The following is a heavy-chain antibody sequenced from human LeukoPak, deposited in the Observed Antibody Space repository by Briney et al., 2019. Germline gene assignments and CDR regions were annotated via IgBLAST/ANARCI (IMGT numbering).Heavy chain of an antibody. Sequence: GGSLRLSCAASGFTFSSYSMNWVRQAPGKGLEWVSSISSSSSYIYYADSAKGRFTISRDNAKNSLYLQMNSLRAEDTAVYYCARERVYCSGGSCYSHYFDYWGQGTLVTVSS. CDR2: ISSSSSYI. J-gene: IGHJ4*02. V-gene: IGHV3-21*01. CDR3: ARERVYCSGGSCYSHYFDY. CDR1: GFTFSSYS. D-gene: IGHD2-15*01.